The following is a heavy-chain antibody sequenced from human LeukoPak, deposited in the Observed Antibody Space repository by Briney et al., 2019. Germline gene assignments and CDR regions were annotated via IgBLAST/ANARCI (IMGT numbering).Heavy chain of an antibody. CDR2: VYSTGST. Sequence: PSETLSLTCTVSGGSISSYYWSWIRQPAGKGLEWIGRVYSTGSTNYNPSLKSRATMSVDKSKNQLSLKLTSATAADTAVYYCATDQEFYFDYWGQGTLVTVSS. CDR3: ATDQEFYFDY. J-gene: IGHJ4*02. V-gene: IGHV4-4*07. CDR1: GGSISSYY.